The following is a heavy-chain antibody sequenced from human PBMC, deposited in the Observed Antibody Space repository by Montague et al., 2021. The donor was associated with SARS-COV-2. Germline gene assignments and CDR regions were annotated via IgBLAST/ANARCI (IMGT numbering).Heavy chain of an antibody. CDR1: GGSISTGNYY. D-gene: IGHD6-13*01. V-gene: IGHV4-61*09. Sequence: TLSLTCSVSGGSISTGNYYWSWIRQPAGKRLEWIGNIYSSGRTNYNPSSQSRITILVDTSKNQFSLRLTSVTAADTAVYYCARHRSISAAVSSYFDPWGQGTLVTVSS. CDR2: IYSSGRT. J-gene: IGHJ5*02. CDR3: ARHRSISAAVSSYFDP.